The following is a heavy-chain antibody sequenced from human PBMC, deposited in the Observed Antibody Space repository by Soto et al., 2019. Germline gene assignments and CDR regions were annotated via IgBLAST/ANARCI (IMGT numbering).Heavy chain of an antibody. CDR2: ISYDGSNK. V-gene: IGHV3-30-3*01. Sequence: QVQLVESGGGAVQPGRSLRLSCAASGFTFSSYAMHWVRQAPGKGLEWVAVISYDGSNKYYADSVKGRFTISRDNSKNTLYLQMNSMRAEDTALYYCASAPYQLLYDGQDDYDYYGMDVWGQGTTVTVSS. D-gene: IGHD2-2*02. CDR3: ASAPYQLLYDGQDDYDYYGMDV. CDR1: GFTFSSYA. J-gene: IGHJ6*02.